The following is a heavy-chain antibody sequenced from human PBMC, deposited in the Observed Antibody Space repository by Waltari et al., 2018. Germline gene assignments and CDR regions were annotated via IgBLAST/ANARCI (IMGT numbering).Heavy chain of an antibody. Sequence: QVQLQESGPGLVKPSQTLSLTCTVSGGSISSGSYYWSWIRQPAGKGLEWIGRIYTSGSTTYNPSLKSRVTIAVDTSKNQFSLKLSSVTAADTAVYYCARDERAAGMLHVWGKGTTVTVSS. J-gene: IGHJ6*04. D-gene: IGHD6-13*01. V-gene: IGHV4-61*02. CDR3: ARDERAAGMLHV. CDR2: IYTSGST. CDR1: GGSISSGSYY.